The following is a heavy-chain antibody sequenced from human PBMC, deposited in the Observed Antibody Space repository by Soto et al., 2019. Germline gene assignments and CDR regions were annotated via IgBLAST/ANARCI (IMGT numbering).Heavy chain of an antibody. CDR1: GGSISSYY. Sequence: QVQLQESGPGLVKPSETLSLTCTVSGGSISSYYWSWIRQPPGKGLEWIGYIYYSGSSNYNPSLKNRVTITXDTSKNQFSLKLSSVTAADTAVYYCARRYGGNFDYWGQGTLVTVSS. CDR3: ARRYGGNFDY. D-gene: IGHD2-15*01. CDR2: IYYSGSS. V-gene: IGHV4-59*08. J-gene: IGHJ4*02.